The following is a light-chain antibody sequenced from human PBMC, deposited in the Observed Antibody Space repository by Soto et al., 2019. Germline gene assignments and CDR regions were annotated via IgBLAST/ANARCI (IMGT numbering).Light chain of an antibody. V-gene: IGLV2-14*01. CDR1: SSDVGGYDY. Sequence: QSAVTQPASVSGSPGQSITISCTGISSDVGGYDYVSCYQLHPGKPPKLMVFEVNNRPSGFSYRFSGSKSGHTASLTISGLQAEDEADYFCSSYSISTAYLFGTGTKLTVL. CDR3: SSYSISTAYL. J-gene: IGLJ1*01. CDR2: EVN.